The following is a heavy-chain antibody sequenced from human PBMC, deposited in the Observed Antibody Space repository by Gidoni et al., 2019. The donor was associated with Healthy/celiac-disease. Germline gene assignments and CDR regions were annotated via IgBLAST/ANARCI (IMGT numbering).Heavy chain of an antibody. Sequence: EVQLVESGGGLVQPGGSLRLSCAASGFPFSSYSMNWVRQAPWKGLGWVSYISSSSSTIYYADSVKGRFTISRDNAKNSLYLQMNSLRAEDTAVYYCARVGYCSSTSCYWDWFDPWGQGTLVTVSS. CDR3: ARVGYCSSTSCYWDWFDP. D-gene: IGHD2-2*01. V-gene: IGHV3-48*01. CDR1: GFPFSSYS. CDR2: ISSSSSTI. J-gene: IGHJ5*02.